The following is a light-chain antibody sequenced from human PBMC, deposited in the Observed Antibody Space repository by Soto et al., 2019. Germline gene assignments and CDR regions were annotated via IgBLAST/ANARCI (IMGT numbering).Light chain of an antibody. CDR3: QQYCPSLKWT. CDR1: QSVSSSF. Sequence: EIVLTQSPGTLSLFPGERATISCRANQSVSSSFLAWYQQKPGQAPRLLNYGAYRRATGIPDRFSGSRSGTGFTLTISRLEPEDFAVYYCQQYCPSLKWTFGQGTKVGVK. V-gene: IGKV3-20*01. J-gene: IGKJ1*01. CDR2: GAY.